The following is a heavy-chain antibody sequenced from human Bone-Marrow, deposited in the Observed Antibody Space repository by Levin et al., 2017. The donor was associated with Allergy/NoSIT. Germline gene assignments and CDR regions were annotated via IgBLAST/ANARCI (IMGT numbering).Heavy chain of an antibody. CDR3: VRDQNSHDSSAYYDVLDI. Sequence: GESLKISCAASGFSFSQYWMVWVRQAPGKGLEWVANIKGDGSKKYYLDSVKGRFTISRDNAKNSLYLQMNSLRAEDTAVYYCVRDQNSHDSSAYYDVLDIWGQGTMVTVSS. V-gene: IGHV3-7*01. D-gene: IGHD3-22*01. J-gene: IGHJ3*02. CDR1: GFSFSQYW. CDR2: IKGDGSKK.